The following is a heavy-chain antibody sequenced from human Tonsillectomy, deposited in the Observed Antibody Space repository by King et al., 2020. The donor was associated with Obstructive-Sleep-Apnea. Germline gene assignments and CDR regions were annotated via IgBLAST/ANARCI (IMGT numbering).Heavy chain of an antibody. D-gene: IGHD5-24*01. CDR2: IRSKANSFAT. V-gene: IGHV3-73*01. CDR3: TRAVDGHNLDY. J-gene: IGHJ4*02. Sequence: VQLVESGGGLVQPGGSLKLSCAASGFTFSGSAMHWVRQASGKGLEWVGRIRSKANSFATAYAASVKGRFTISRDDSRNTAYLQMNSLKTEDTAVYYCTRAVDGHNLDYWGQGTLVTVSS. CDR1: GFTFSGSA.